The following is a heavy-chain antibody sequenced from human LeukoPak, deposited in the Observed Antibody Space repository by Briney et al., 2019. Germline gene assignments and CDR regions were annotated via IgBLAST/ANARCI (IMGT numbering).Heavy chain of an antibody. CDR3: ARVGALSSSWLLY. CDR2: ISRSATTI. CDR1: GFTYSNYC. Sequence: GGSLRLSCAASGFTYSNYCMNWVRQPPGKGLDWVSSISRSATTIYYADSVKGRFTISRDNAKNSLYLQMNSLRAEDTAVYFCARVGALSSSWLLYWGQGTLVTVSS. J-gene: IGHJ4*02. D-gene: IGHD6-13*01. V-gene: IGHV3-48*04.